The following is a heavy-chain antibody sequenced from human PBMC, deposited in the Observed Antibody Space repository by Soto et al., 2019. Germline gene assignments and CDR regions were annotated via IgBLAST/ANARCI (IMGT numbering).Heavy chain of an antibody. CDR3: ARDPELLRIYYYYGMDV. CDR1: GFTFSSYA. Sequence: GSLRLSCAASGFTFSSYAMHWVRQAPGKGLEWVAVISYDGSNKYYADSVKGRFTISRDNSKNTLYLQMNSLRAEDTAVYYCARDPELLRIYYYYGMDVWGQGTTVTVSS. D-gene: IGHD1-26*01. V-gene: IGHV3-30-3*01. J-gene: IGHJ6*02. CDR2: ISYDGSNK.